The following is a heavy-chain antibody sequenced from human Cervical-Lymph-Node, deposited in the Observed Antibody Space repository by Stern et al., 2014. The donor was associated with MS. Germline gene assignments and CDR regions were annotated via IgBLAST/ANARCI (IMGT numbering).Heavy chain of an antibody. CDR2: TKYDGSEK. V-gene: IGHV3-7*01. D-gene: IGHD2-15*01. CDR1: GFIFSNSW. CDR3: AREGYCDY. Sequence: EMQLVESGGGLVQPGGSLRLSCAASGFIFSNSWMSWVRQAPGTGLEWVANTKYDGSEKNYVDSVKGRFTISRDNAKNTLYLQMNSLRAEDTAMYYCAREGYCDYWGQGTLVTVSS. J-gene: IGHJ4*02.